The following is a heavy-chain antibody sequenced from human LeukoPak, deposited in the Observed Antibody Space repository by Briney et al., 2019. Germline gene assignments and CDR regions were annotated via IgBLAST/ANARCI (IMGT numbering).Heavy chain of an antibody. CDR3: ARDRGVYYDY. V-gene: IGHV1-18*01. CDR2: ISAYNGNT. D-gene: IGHD1-26*01. CDR1: GGTFSSYA. Sequence: ASVKVSCKASGGTFSSYAISWVRQAPGQGLEWMGWISAYNGNTNYAQKLQGRVTMTTDTSTSTAYMELRSPRSDDTAVYYCARDRGVYYDYWGQGTLVTVSS. J-gene: IGHJ4*02.